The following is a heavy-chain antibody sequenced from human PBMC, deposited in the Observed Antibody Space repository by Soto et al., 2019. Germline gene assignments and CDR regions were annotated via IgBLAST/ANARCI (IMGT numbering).Heavy chain of an antibody. V-gene: IGHV1-69*06. D-gene: IGHD5-12*01. CDR1: GGTFSSYA. CDR3: ARRRSGYDRYFDY. CDR2: IIPIFGTA. Sequence: GASVKVSCKASGGTFSSYAISCVRQAPGQGLEWMGGIIPIFGTANYAQKFQGRVTITADKSTSTAYMELSSLRSEDTAVYYCARRRSGYDRYFDYWGQGTLVTVSS. J-gene: IGHJ4*02.